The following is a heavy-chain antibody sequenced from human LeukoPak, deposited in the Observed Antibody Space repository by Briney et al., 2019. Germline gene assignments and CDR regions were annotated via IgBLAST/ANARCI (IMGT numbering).Heavy chain of an antibody. CDR2: ISAYNGNT. Sequence: ASVKVSCKASGYTFTSYGINWVRQAPGQGLEWMGWISAYNGNTNYAQKLQGRVTMTTDTSTSTVYMELRSLRSDDTAVYYCARDRVGGYTYGGNWFDPWGQGTLVTVSS. J-gene: IGHJ5*02. CDR1: GYTFTSYG. D-gene: IGHD5-18*01. V-gene: IGHV1-18*01. CDR3: ARDRVGGYTYGGNWFDP.